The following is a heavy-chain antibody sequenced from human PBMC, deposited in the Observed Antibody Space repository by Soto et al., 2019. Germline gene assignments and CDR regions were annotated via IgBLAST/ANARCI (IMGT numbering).Heavy chain of an antibody. CDR3: ARALPDYYGSGSYYDY. CDR2: IYHRGST. CDR1: GGSISSGGYS. Sequence: SETLSLTCAVSGGSISSGGYSWSWIRQPPGKGLEWIGYIYHRGSTYYNPSLKSRVTISVDRSKNQFSLKLSSVTAADTAVYYCARALPDYYGSGSYYDYWGRGTLVTVSS. D-gene: IGHD3-10*01. V-gene: IGHV4-30-2*01. J-gene: IGHJ4*02.